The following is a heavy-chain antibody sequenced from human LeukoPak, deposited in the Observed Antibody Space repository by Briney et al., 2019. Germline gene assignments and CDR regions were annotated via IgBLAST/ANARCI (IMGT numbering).Heavy chain of an antibody. V-gene: IGHV1-69*05. CDR1: GGTFSSYA. Sequence: ASVKVSCKASGGTFSSYAISWVRQAPGQGLEWMRGIIPIFGTANYAQKFQGRVTITTDESTSTAYMELSSLRSEDTAVYYCASQLEYQLLQSYYYYYMDVWGKGTTVTVSS. CDR2: IIPIFGTA. J-gene: IGHJ6*03. D-gene: IGHD2-2*01. CDR3: ASQLEYQLLQSYYYYYMDV.